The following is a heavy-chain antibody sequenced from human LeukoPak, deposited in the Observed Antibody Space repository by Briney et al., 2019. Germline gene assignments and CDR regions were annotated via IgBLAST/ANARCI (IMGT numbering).Heavy chain of an antibody. J-gene: IGHJ3*02. CDR3: ASQELLMPFDI. CDR1: GFTFSSYS. Sequence: PGGSLRLSCAASGFTFSSYSMNWVRQAPGKGLEWVSVIYSGGSTYYADSVKGRFTISRDNSKNTLYLQMNSLRAEDTAVYYCASQELLMPFDIWGQGTMVTVSS. V-gene: IGHV3-66*01. D-gene: IGHD1-26*01. CDR2: IYSGGST.